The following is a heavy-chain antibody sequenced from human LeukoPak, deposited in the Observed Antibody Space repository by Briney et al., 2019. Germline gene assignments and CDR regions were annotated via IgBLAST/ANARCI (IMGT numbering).Heavy chain of an antibody. D-gene: IGHD3-22*01. Sequence: AAETLSLTCALYGVSFSCYYGSWIRQPPGKGLEWIGEINHSGSTNYNSSLKSRVTMSVDTSKNQFSLNLSSVTAADTAVYFCARGPPGDSSGYYWNYWGQGTLVTVSS. CDR2: INHSGST. V-gene: IGHV4-34*01. CDR1: GVSFSCYY. J-gene: IGHJ4*02. CDR3: ARGPPGDSSGYYWNY.